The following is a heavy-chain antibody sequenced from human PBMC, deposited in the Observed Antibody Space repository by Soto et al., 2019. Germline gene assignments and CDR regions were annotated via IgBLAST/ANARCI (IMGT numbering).Heavy chain of an antibody. CDR2: INEDGSEI. CDR3: AKDIGFDYVD. V-gene: IGHV3-7*01. CDR1: GFTFRSFW. Sequence: EVQLVESGGGLVQPGGSLRVSCAVSGFTFRSFWMSWVRQAPGKGLEWVATINEDGSEIYYVDSVKGRFTNSRDNAQNSLYLQMRSLSAEDTAVYFCAKDIGFDYVDWGQGTRVTVYS. D-gene: IGHD3-16*01. J-gene: IGHJ4*02.